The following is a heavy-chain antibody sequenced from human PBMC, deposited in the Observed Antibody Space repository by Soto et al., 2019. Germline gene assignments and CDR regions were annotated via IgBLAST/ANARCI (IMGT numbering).Heavy chain of an antibody. CDR3: AKDKNDYNWDNRPPFDY. CDR1: GFTLSNYA. CDR2: ISANDVGT. V-gene: IGHV3-23*01. Sequence: AGGSLRLSCEASGFTLSNYAMTWVRQAPGKGLEWVSLISANDVGTYYAESVKTRFTISTDQSRNTVYLQMDSLRADDTAIYYCAKDKNDYNWDNRPPFDYWGQGTLVTVSS. D-gene: IGHD1-20*01. J-gene: IGHJ4*02.